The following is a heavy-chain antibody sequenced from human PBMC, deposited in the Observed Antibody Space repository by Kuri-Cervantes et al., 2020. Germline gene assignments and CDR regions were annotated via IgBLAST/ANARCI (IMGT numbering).Heavy chain of an antibody. CDR1: GFSFRTYA. CDR3: ARDFRYGSGSYSHDAFDI. V-gene: IGHV3-30*04. CDR2: ISSDGKSN. D-gene: IGHD3-10*01. J-gene: IGHJ3*02. Sequence: GGSLRLSCVASGFSFRTYAIHWVRQAPGKGLEWVAIISSDGKSNFYADSVKGRFTISRDNSKNTLYLQMNSLRAEDTAVYYCARDFRYGSGSYSHDAFDIWGQGTMVTVSS.